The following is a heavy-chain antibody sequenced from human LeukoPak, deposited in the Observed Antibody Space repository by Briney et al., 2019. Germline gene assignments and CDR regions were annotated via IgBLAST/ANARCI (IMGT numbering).Heavy chain of an antibody. D-gene: IGHD6-19*01. CDR1: GFTVSSNY. J-gene: IGHJ3*02. CDR2: IYSGGST. Sequence: GGSLRLSCAASGFTVSSNYMSWVRQAPGKGLEWVSVIYSGGSTYYADSVKGRFTISRHNSKNTLYLQMNSLGAEDTAVYYCASSSGWYGDAFDIWGQGTMVAVSS. V-gene: IGHV3-53*04. CDR3: ASSSGWYGDAFDI.